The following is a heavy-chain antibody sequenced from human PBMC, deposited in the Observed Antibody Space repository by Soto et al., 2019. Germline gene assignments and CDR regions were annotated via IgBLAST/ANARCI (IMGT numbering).Heavy chain of an antibody. V-gene: IGHV3-33*01. CDR3: VRGDNWKVEASDY. Sequence: QVQLVESGGGVVQPGRSLRLSCAASGFMFSNHGMHWVRQAPGKGLEWVAVIWSDGNNRYYADSVKGRFTISRDNSTYTVDLQMKSLRAEDTAVYYGVRGDNWKVEASDYWGEVALVTVAS. CDR1: GFMFSNHG. D-gene: IGHD1-1*01. CDR2: IWSDGNNR. J-gene: IGHJ4*02.